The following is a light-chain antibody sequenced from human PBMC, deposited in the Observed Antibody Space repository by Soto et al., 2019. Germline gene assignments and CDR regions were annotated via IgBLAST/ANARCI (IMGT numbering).Light chain of an antibody. CDR1: RSISSN. Sequence: EIVVTQSPATLSVSLGERVTLSCRASRSISSNLAGYRQNPGLPPRLLFYSASARATGTSARFSGSGSGTEFTLTISSLQSEDVAVYYCQQYHDWPPLTFGGGTKVQIK. CDR3: QQYHDWPPLT. CDR2: SAS. V-gene: IGKV3-15*01. J-gene: IGKJ4*01.